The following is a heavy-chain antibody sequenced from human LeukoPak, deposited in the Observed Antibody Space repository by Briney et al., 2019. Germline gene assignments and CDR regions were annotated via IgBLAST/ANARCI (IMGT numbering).Heavy chain of an antibody. Sequence: PGGSLRLSCAASGFTFSGFGMHWVRQAPGKGLEWVAFIRYDASNKYYADSVKGRFTISRDNAKSSLFLQMNDLRAEDTAVYYCAKGGRGNGEVYWGQGTLVTVSS. D-gene: IGHD2-8*01. CDR3: AKGGRGNGEVY. V-gene: IGHV3-30*02. CDR1: GFTFSGFG. CDR2: IRYDASNK. J-gene: IGHJ4*02.